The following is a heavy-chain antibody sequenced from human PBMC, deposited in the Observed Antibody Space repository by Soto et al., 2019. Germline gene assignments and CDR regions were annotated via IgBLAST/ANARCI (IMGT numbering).Heavy chain of an antibody. CDR1: GFTFGGAA. J-gene: IGHJ6*03. CDR3: GRQASDFYNGSPRQYLDV. CDR2: MRSKANSYAT. V-gene: IGHV3-73*01. Sequence: EVQLVESGGGLVQVGGSLKLSCAASGFTFGGAAMHWVRQASGKGLEWLGRMRSKANSYATAYAASVKGRFTISRDDSANTAYLQMDSLKTEDTAVYYCGRQASDFYNGSPRQYLDVWGKGTTVTVS. D-gene: IGHD3-10*01.